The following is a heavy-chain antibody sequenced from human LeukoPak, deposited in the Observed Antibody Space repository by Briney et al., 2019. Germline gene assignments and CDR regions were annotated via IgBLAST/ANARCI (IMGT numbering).Heavy chain of an antibody. CDR1: GFTFSSYA. D-gene: IGHD2-2*01. Sequence: GGSLRLSCAASGFTFSSYAMHWVRQAPGKGLEWVAVISYDGSNKYYADSVKGRFTISRDNSKNTLYLQMNSLRAEDTAVYYCARVRGYCSSTSCLHYHYYYGMDVWGQGTTVTVSS. CDR2: ISYDGSNK. CDR3: ARVRGYCSSTSCLHYHYYYGMDV. V-gene: IGHV3-30-3*01. J-gene: IGHJ6*02.